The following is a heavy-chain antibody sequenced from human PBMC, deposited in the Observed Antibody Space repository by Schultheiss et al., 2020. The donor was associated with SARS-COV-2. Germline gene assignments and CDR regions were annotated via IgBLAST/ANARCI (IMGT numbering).Heavy chain of an antibody. CDR2: VSSHGKTQ. CDR3: ARDELWGYSYGWGGDY. J-gene: IGHJ4*02. D-gene: IGHD5-18*01. CDR1: GFTFSDYY. V-gene: IGHV3-33*05. Sequence: GGSLRLSCAASGFTFSDYYMSWIRQAPGKGLEWVAVVSSHGKTQYYADSVKGRFTISRDNSKNTLYLQMNSLRAEDTAVYYCARDELWGYSYGWGGDYWGQGALVTVSS.